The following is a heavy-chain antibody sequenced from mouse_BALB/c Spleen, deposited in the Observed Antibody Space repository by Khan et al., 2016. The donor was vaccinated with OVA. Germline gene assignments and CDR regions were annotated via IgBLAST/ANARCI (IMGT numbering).Heavy chain of an antibody. V-gene: IGHV3-2*02. CDR2: ISYSGST. CDR3: ASWRLLHRYPDYFDY. D-gene: IGHD1-1*01. CDR1: GFSITSDYA. Sequence: EVQLLESGPGLLKPSQSLSLSCTVTGFSITSDYAWYWIRQFPGNKMGLMAYISYSGSTTYSASVRSRFSLSRDKPKNNLFLQLNSVTTENTATYYWASWRLLHRYPDYFDYWGQGTTLTVSS. J-gene: IGHJ2*01.